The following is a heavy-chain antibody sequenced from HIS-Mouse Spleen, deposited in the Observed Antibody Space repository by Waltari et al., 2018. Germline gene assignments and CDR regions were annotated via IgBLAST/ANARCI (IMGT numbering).Heavy chain of an antibody. D-gene: IGHD1-1*01. J-gene: IGHJ3*02. CDR3: ARRELRAFDI. Sequence: EVQLVESGGGLVQPGGSLGLSCAGVGSPFSTHWKHWVRQAPGKGLVWVSRINSDGSSTSYADSVKGRFTISRDNAKNTLYLQMNSLRAEDTAVYYCARRELRAFDIWGQGTMVTVSS. CDR1: GSPFSTHW. CDR2: INSDGSST. V-gene: IGHV3-74*01.